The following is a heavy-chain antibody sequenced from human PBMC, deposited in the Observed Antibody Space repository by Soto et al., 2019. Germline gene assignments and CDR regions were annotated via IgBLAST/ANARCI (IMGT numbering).Heavy chain of an antibody. V-gene: IGHV3-23*01. J-gene: IGHJ4*02. Sequence: EVQLLESGGGLVQPGGSLRLSCAASGFTFSSYAMRWVRQAPGKGLEWVSAISGSGGSTYYADSVKGRFTISRDNSKNTLSLQMNSLRAEDTAVYYCARRGSSSYFDYWGQGTLVTVSS. D-gene: IGHD6-13*01. CDR2: ISGSGGST. CDR1: GFTFSSYA. CDR3: ARRGSSSYFDY.